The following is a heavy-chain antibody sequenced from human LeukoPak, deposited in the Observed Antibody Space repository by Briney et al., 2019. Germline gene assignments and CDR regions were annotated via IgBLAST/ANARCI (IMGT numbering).Heavy chain of an antibody. CDR1: GFTFSSYA. CDR2: ISGSGGST. J-gene: IGHJ4*02. CDR3: AKYSHNIAVAGTSPFDY. D-gene: IGHD6-19*01. Sequence: GGSLRLSCAASGFTFSSYAMSWVRQAPGKGLEWVSAISGSGGSTYYADSVKGRFTISRDNSKNTLYLQMNSLRAEDTAVYYCAKYSHNIAVAGTSPFDYWGQGTLVTVSS. V-gene: IGHV3-23*01.